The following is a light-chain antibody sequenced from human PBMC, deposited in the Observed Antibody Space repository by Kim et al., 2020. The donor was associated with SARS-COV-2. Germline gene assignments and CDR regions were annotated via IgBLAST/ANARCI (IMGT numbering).Light chain of an antibody. CDR2: WAS. V-gene: IGKV4-1*01. CDR1: QSVLYSSNNKNY. CDR3: QQYYSTPRT. Sequence: ATINCKSSQSVLYSSNNKNYLAWYQQKPGQPPKLLIYWASTRESGVPDRFSGSGSGTDFTITISSLQAEDVAVYYCQQYYSTPRTFGQGTKVEIK. J-gene: IGKJ1*01.